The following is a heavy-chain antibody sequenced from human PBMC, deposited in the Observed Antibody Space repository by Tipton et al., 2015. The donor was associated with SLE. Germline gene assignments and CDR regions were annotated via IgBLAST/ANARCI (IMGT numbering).Heavy chain of an antibody. J-gene: IGHJ5*02. D-gene: IGHD1-26*01. CDR3: ARGWVGATTWFDP. CDR1: GGAINFYY. CDR2: IYDSGT. V-gene: IGHV4-59*01. Sequence: TLSLTCNVSGGAINFYYWSWIRQAPGKGLEWIGYIYDSGTTYHPSLKSRVTISVDTSKNQFSLRLNSVTAADTAVYFCARGWVGATTWFDPWGQGTLVTVSS.